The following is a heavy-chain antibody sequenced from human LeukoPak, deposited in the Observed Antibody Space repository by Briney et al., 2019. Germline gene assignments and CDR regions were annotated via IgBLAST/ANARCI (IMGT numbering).Heavy chain of an antibody. CDR3: ARDMDSVPAFFDY. D-gene: IGHD2-2*03. CDR2: INPHSGGT. Sequence: GASVKVYCEASRYIFPEYYMHWVRQAPGQGLECWIWINPHSGGTDRTQKFQDSFPMTWDTPITTAYTELSRMSCGDTAGYYFARDMDSVPAFFDYWGLGALFTVSP. CDR1: RYIFPEYY. V-gene: IGHV1-2*02. J-gene: IGHJ4*02.